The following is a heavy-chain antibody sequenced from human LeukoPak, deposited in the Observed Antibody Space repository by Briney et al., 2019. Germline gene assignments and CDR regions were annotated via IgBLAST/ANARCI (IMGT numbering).Heavy chain of an antibody. CDR2: TSAYNGNT. Sequence: EASVKVSCKASGYTFTSYGISWVRQAPGQGLGWMGWTSAYNGNTNYAQKLQGRVTMTTDTSTSTAYMELRSLRSDDTAVYYCARVIQSTFDYWGQGTLVTVSS. CDR1: GYTFTSYG. J-gene: IGHJ4*02. CDR3: ARVIQSTFDY. V-gene: IGHV1-18*01.